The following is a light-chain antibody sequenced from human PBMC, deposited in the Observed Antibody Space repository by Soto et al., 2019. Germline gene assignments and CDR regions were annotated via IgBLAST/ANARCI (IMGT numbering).Light chain of an antibody. CDR3: SSYTSGRDVYV. CDR2: EVS. CDR1: SSDVGSYHY. V-gene: IGLV2-14*01. J-gene: IGLJ1*01. Sequence: QSVLTQPASVSGSPGQSITISCTGTSSDVGSYHYVSWFQQHPGKAPKLIIFEVSDRPSGVSTRFSGSKSGHTASLTISGLQADDEADYYCSSYTSGRDVYVFGGGTKVTVL.